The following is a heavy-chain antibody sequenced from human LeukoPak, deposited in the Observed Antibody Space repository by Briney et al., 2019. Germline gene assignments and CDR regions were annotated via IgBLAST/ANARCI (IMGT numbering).Heavy chain of an antibody. V-gene: IGHV4-34*01. CDR3: ARWVAARDFFDY. Sequence: PSATLSLTCAVYGGSFSGYYWSWIRQPPGKGLEWIGEINHSGSTNYNPSLKSRVTISVDTSKNQFSLKLSSVTAADTAVYYCARWVAARDFFDYWGQGTLVTVSS. D-gene: IGHD6-6*01. CDR1: GGSFSGYY. J-gene: IGHJ4*02. CDR2: INHSGST.